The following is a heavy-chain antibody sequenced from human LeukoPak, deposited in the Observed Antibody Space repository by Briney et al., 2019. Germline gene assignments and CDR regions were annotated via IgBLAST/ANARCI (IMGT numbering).Heavy chain of an antibody. CDR1: GVSIHSDSYY. V-gene: IGHV4-30-4*01. CDR3: ARTSYYYGVDV. Sequence: SQTLSLTCTVSGVSIHSDSYYWNWIRQPPGKGLEWIGYIFFRGSTSYNPSLKSRVTISVDTSNNQFSLRLSSVTAADTAVYYCARTSYYYGVDVWGQGTTVTVSS. J-gene: IGHJ6*02. CDR2: IFFRGST.